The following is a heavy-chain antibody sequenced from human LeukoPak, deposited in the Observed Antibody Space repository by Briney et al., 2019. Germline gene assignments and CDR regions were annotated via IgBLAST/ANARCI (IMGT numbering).Heavy chain of an antibody. CDR1: GGSFSGYY. CDR3: ARGSRSLGIAARPRYFDY. J-gene: IGHJ4*02. CDR2: INHSGST. D-gene: IGHD6-6*01. V-gene: IGHV4-34*01. Sequence: PTETLSLTCAVYGGSFSGYYWSWIRQPPGKGLEWIGEINHSGSTNYNPSLKSRVTISVDTSKNQFSLKLSSVTAADTAVYYCARGSRSLGIAARPRYFDYWVQGTLVTVSS.